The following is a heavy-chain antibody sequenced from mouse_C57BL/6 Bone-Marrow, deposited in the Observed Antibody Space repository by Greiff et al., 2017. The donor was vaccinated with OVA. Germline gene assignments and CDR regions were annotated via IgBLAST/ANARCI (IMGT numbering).Heavy chain of an antibody. V-gene: IGHV1-19*01. J-gene: IGHJ2*01. CDR1: GYTFTDYY. D-gene: IGHD2-4*01. CDR3: ARETYDYY. CDR2: INPYNGGT. Sequence: VQLQQSGPVLVKPGASVKMSCKASGYTFTDYYMNWVKQSHGKSLEWIGVINPYNGGTSYNQKFKGKATLTVDKSSSTAYMELHSLTSEDSAVYYCARETYDYYWGQGTTRTVSS.